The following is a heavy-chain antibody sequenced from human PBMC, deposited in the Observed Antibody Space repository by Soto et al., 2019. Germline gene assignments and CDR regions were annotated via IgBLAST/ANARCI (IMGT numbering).Heavy chain of an antibody. Sequence: GGSLRLSCAASGFFFTSYAMNWVRQAPGKGLEWVSGISGSGGATSYAASVKGRFTISRDNSKNTLYLQMNSLRADDTAVYYCPKDAIMVSSSYNYFDYWGQGTLVTVSS. V-gene: IGHV3-23*01. J-gene: IGHJ4*02. D-gene: IGHD6-13*01. CDR2: ISGSGGAT. CDR1: GFFFTSYA. CDR3: PKDAIMVSSSYNYFDY.